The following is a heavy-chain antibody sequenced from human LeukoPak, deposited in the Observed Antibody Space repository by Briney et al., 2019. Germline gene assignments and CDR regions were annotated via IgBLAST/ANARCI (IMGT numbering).Heavy chain of an antibody. V-gene: IGHV3-7*01. Sequence: GGSLRLSCAASGFTFSSYWMSWVRQAPGKGLEWVANINQDGSDKNYVDSVKGRFTISRDNAKNSLYLQMNSLRAEDTAVYYCARDKGLVHYDYWGQGTLVTVSS. CDR2: INQDGSDK. CDR3: ARDKGLVHYDY. J-gene: IGHJ4*02. D-gene: IGHD6-13*01. CDR1: GFTFSSYW.